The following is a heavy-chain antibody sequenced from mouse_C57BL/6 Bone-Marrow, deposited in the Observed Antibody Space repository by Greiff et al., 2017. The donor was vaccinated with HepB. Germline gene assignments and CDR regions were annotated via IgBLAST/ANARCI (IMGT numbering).Heavy chain of an antibody. CDR1: GFTFSDYG. J-gene: IGHJ2*01. Sequence: EVQLQESGGGLVKPGGSLKLSCAASGFTFSDYGMHWVRQAPEKGLEWVAYISSGSSTIYYADTVKGRFTISRNNAKNNRFLQMTSLRSEDTAMYYCTTVVASGYFDYWGQGTTLTVSS. CDR3: TTVVASGYFDY. V-gene: IGHV5-17*01. CDR2: ISSGSSTI. D-gene: IGHD1-1*01.